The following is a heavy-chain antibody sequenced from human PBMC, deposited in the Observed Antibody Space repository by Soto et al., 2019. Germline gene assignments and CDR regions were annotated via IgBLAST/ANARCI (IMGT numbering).Heavy chain of an antibody. Sequence: ASVKVSCKASGYTFTSYYMHWVRQAPGQGLEWMGIINPSGGSTSYAQKFQGRVTMTRDTSTSTVYMELSSLRPEDTAVYYCAREDSTIFGVARDAFDIWGQGTMVTVSS. CDR1: GYTFTSYY. V-gene: IGHV1-46*03. CDR3: AREDSTIFGVARDAFDI. CDR2: INPSGGST. D-gene: IGHD3-3*01. J-gene: IGHJ3*02.